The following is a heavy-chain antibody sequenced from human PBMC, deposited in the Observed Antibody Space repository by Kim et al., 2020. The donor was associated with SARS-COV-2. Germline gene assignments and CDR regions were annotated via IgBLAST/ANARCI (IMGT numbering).Heavy chain of an antibody. CDR3: AREGETESYYFDY. D-gene: IGHD3-10*01. J-gene: IGHJ4*02. V-gene: IGHV3-33*01. Sequence: YADSVKGRFTISRDNSKDTLYLQMNSRRAEDKAVYYCAREGETESYYFDYWGQGTLVTVSS.